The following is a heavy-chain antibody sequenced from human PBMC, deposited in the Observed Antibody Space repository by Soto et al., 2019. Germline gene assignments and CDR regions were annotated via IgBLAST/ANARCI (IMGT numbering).Heavy chain of an antibody. D-gene: IGHD6-19*01. Sequence: GGSLRLSCAASGFSFSSYAMSWVRQAPGKGLEWVSGISGSGDSTYYADSVKGRFTISRDNSKNTLYLQMNSPGAEDTAVYYCAKTVPGTIYRGQGTLVTVSS. CDR2: ISGSGDST. CDR1: GFSFSSYA. CDR3: AKTVPGTIY. J-gene: IGHJ4*02. V-gene: IGHV3-23*01.